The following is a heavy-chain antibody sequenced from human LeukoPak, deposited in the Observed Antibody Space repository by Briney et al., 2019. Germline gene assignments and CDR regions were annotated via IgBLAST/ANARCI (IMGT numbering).Heavy chain of an antibody. J-gene: IGHJ4*02. Sequence: GGSLRLSCAGSGFTFSSYSMNWVRQAPGKGLEWVSSISTSSLYIYYADSVKGRFTISRDNAKKSMYLQMNSLRAEDTAVYYCARDRDDINYFDYWGQGTLVTVSS. V-gene: IGHV3-21*01. CDR2: ISTSSLYI. CDR1: GFTFSSYS. D-gene: IGHD3-9*01. CDR3: ARDRDDINYFDY.